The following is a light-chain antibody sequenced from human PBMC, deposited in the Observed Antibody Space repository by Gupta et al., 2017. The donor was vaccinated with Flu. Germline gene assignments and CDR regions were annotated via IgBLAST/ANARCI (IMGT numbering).Light chain of an antibody. J-gene: IGLJ2*01. CDR3: CAFAGSDTLV. CDR1: SSDVGDYDY. Sequence: QSALTQPRPVFGSPGQSVTTSCTRTSSDVGDYDYVSCFHHHPGKAPKLLIYDVTNRSSGVPGRFSGSKAGNTASLTISGLQEDDEADYHCCAFAGSDTLVFGGGTKLTVL. CDR2: DVT. V-gene: IGLV2-11*01.